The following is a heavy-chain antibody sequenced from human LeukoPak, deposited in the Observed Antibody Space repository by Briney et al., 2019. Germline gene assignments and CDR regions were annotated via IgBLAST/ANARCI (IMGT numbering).Heavy chain of an antibody. CDR1: GYTFSDYY. CDR2: INPNSGGT. V-gene: IGHV1-2*02. J-gene: IGHJ4*02. CDR3: AREDCSGGNCYFFEY. Sequence: GASVKVSCKASGYTFSDYYMHWVRQAPGQGLEWMGWINPNSGGTNYAQKFQGRVTMTRDTSISTAYMELSRLRSDDTAMYYCAREDCSGGNCYFFEYWGQGTLVTVSS. D-gene: IGHD2-15*01.